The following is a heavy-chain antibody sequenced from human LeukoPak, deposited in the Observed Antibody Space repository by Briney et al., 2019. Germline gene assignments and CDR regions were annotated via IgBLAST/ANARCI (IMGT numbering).Heavy chain of an antibody. J-gene: IGHJ4*02. CDR2: IKEDGSRK. CDR3: ATPLDYYDSSGYHQGGD. Sequence: GGSLRLSCAASGFTFSSYAMSWVRQAPGKGLEWVANIKEDGSRKNYVDSVKGRFTISRDNAKNSLYLQMNSLRAEDTAVYYCATPLDYYDSSGYHQGGDWGQGTLVTVSS. V-gene: IGHV3-7*03. D-gene: IGHD3-22*01. CDR1: GFTFSSYA.